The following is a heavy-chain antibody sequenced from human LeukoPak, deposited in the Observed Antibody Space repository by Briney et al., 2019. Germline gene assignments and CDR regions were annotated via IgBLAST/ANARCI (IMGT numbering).Heavy chain of an antibody. CDR1: GFTFSIYW. CDR3: ARWDAYCSGGRCYSGHFAFDI. Sequence: GGSLRLSCAASGFTFSIYWMSWVRQAPGKGLEWVASMKGDGSVKHFLDSVEGRFTISRDNAKNSLYLQMNSLRAEDTAVYYCARWDAYCSGGRCYSGHFAFDIWGQGTMVTVSS. V-gene: IGHV3-7*01. J-gene: IGHJ3*02. CDR2: MKGDGSVK. D-gene: IGHD2-15*01.